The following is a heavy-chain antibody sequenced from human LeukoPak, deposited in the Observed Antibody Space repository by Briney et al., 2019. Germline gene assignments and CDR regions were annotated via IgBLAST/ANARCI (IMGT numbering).Heavy chain of an antibody. CDR2: IIPIFGTA. V-gene: IGHV1-69*05. CDR3: AREMFSRRKPGHCSGGSCSNWFDP. Sequence: SVKVSCKASGGTFSSYAISWVRQAPGQGLEWMGRIIPIFGTANYAQKFQGRVTITTDESTSTAYMELSSLRSEDTAVYYCAREMFSRRKPGHCSGGSCSNWFDPWGQGTLVTVSS. CDR1: GGTFSSYA. J-gene: IGHJ5*02. D-gene: IGHD2-15*01.